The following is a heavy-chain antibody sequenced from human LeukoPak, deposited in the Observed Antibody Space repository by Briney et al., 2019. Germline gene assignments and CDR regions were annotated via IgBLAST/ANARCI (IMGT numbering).Heavy chain of an antibody. Sequence: PSETLSLTCAVYGGSFSGYYWSWIRQPPGKGLEWIGEINHSGSTNYNPSLKSRVTISVDTSKNQFSLKLSSVTAADTAVYYCASLGTGAFDIWGQGAMVTVSS. V-gene: IGHV4-34*01. D-gene: IGHD7-27*01. J-gene: IGHJ3*02. CDR2: INHSGST. CDR1: GGSFSGYY. CDR3: ASLGTGAFDI.